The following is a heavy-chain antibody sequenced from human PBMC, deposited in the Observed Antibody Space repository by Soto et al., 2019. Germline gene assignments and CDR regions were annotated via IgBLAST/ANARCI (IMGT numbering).Heavy chain of an antibody. Sequence: SETLSLTCTVSGGSISSGDYYWSWIRQPPGKGLEWIGYIYYSGSTYYNPSLKSRVTISVDTSKNQFSLKLSSVTAADTAVYYCARDLDSGYVNGMDVWGQGTTVTVSS. CDR3: ARDLDSGYVNGMDV. D-gene: IGHD5-12*01. CDR2: IYYSGST. J-gene: IGHJ6*02. CDR1: GGSISSGDYY. V-gene: IGHV4-30-4*01.